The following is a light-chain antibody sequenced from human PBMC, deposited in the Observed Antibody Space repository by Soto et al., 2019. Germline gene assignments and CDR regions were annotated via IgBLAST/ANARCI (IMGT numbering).Light chain of an antibody. CDR1: QSVSDRY. CDR3: QQYCSSPPT. CDR2: AAS. V-gene: IGKV3-20*01. J-gene: IGKJ1*01. Sequence: EIVLTQSPGTLSLSPGERATLFCRASQSVSDRYLAWYQRKPGQAPRLLIYAASSRATGIPDRFSGSGSGTDFTLTISRLEPEDFAMYYCQQYCSSPPTFGQGTKVEIK.